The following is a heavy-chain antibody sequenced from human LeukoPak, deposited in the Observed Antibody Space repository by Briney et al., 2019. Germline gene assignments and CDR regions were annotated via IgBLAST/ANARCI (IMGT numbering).Heavy chain of an antibody. D-gene: IGHD6-13*01. CDR2: IRYDGSNK. CDR1: GFTFSSYG. CDR3: AKDYGSSWTSGYFDY. J-gene: IGHJ4*02. V-gene: IGHV3-30*02. Sequence: SGGSLRLSCAASGFTFSSYGMHWVRQAPGKGLEWVAFIRYDGSNKYYADSVKGRFTISRDNSKNTLYLQMNSPRAEDTAVYYCAKDYGSSWTSGYFDYWGQGTLVTVSS.